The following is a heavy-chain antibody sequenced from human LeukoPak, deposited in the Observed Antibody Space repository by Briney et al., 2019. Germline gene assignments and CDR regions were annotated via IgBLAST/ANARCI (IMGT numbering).Heavy chain of an antibody. CDR1: GYSISSGYY. D-gene: IGHD3-3*01. Sequence: SETLSLTCTVSGYSISSGYYWGWIRQPPGKGLAWIGSIYHSGSTYYNPSLKSRVTISVDTSKNQFSLKLSSVTAADTAVYYCARLLSYDFWSGYLPGAFDIWGQGTMVTVSS. V-gene: IGHV4-38-2*02. CDR2: IYHSGST. CDR3: ARLLSYDFWSGYLPGAFDI. J-gene: IGHJ3*02.